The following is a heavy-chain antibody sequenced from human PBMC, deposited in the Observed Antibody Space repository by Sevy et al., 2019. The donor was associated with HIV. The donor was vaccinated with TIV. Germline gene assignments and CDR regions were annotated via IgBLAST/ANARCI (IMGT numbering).Heavy chain of an antibody. D-gene: IGHD3-22*01. J-gene: IGHJ3*02. CDR1: GFTFSNYA. Sequence: GGSLRLSCAVSGFTFSNYAMNWVRQAPGKGLEWVSTIYGSGGITYYADSVGGRFTISRDNSKNTLYLLMNSLRAEDRAVYYCAGGRYDSSGSFDAFDIWGQGTRVTVSS. V-gene: IGHV3-23*01. CDR3: AGGRYDSSGSFDAFDI. CDR2: IYGSGGIT.